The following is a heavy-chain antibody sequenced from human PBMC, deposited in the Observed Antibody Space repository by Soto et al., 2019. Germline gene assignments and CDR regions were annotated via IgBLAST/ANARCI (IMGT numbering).Heavy chain of an antibody. D-gene: IGHD6-13*01. J-gene: IGHJ4*01. V-gene: IGHV3-23*01. CDR2: ISGSGGST. CDR1: GFTFSSYT. Sequence: QLLESGGALIQPGGSLRLSCAASGFTFSSYTMSWVRQAPGKGLEWVSGISGSGGSTSYADSVKGRFTISRDNSKNTLYLQMRSLRPEETAVYYCSKHIAAAGTDYWGQGPQVTVSS. CDR3: SKHIAAAGTDY.